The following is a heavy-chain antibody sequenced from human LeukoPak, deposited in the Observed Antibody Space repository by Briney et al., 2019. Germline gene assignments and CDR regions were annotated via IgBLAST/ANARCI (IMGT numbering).Heavy chain of an antibody. CDR3: TRDLGTYMSYGSIFFDY. Sequence: ASVKVSCKASGGTFSSYAISWVRQAPGQGLEWMGWSSAYNGDTKYAQKFQGRVTMTTDTSTSTAYMELRSLRSDDTAVFYCTRDLGTYMSYGSIFFDYWGQGTLVTVSS. CDR2: SSAYNGDT. J-gene: IGHJ4*02. D-gene: IGHD3-10*01. CDR1: GGTFSSYA. V-gene: IGHV1-18*01.